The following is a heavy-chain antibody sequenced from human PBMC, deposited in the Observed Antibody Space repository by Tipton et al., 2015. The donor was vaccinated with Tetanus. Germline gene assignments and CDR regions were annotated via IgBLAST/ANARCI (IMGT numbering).Heavy chain of an antibody. D-gene: IGHD3-22*01. Sequence: QLVQSGAEVKKPGASVKVSCKASGYTFTGYYMYWVRQAPGQGLEWMGWIDPNSGGTVYAQKFQGRVTMTRDTSISTAYMELRSLRSDDTAVYYCARDRGYYIYFCIDVWGPGTTVTVS. J-gene: IGHJ6*02. CDR1: GYTFTGYY. V-gene: IGHV1-2*02. CDR3: ARDRGYYIYFCIDV. CDR2: IDPNSGGT.